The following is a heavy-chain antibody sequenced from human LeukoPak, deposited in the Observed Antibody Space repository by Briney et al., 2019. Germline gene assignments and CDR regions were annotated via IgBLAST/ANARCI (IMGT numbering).Heavy chain of an antibody. CDR3: VRDIREYDY. CDR1: GFSFSYYW. Sequence: RSGGSLRLSCAASGFSFSYYWMHWVRQAPGKGLVWVSRINGDGSETYYADSVKGRFTISRDNAENTVFLQMNTLRAEDTAVYYCVRDIREYDYWGQGTLVTVSS. V-gene: IGHV3-74*01. J-gene: IGHJ4*02. CDR2: INGDGSET. D-gene: IGHD1-14*01.